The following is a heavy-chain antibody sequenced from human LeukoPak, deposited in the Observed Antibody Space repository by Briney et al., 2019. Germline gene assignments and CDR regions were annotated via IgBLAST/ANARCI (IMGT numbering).Heavy chain of an antibody. CDR3: AGQTYGSGSDHRVSWFDP. CDR2: VYSTGSA. Sequence: AETLSLTCTVSGGAFPYKYWAWIRQPPGKGLEWIGYVYSTGSAKYNPPLGSRLTISVAASGPRFSLSFTSVTAADTAVYYWAGQTYGSGSDHRVSWFDPWGQGTLVPVSS. J-gene: IGHJ5*02. V-gene: IGHV4-59*08. D-gene: IGHD3-10*01. CDR1: GGAFPYKY.